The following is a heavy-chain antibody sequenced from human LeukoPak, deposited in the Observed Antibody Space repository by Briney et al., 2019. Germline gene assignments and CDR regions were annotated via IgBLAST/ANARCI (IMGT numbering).Heavy chain of an antibody. CDR3: ARVTTRANHNWFDP. D-gene: IGHD4/OR15-4a*01. CDR1: GGSISSYY. J-gene: IGHJ5*02. V-gene: IGHV4-59*01. CDR2: IYYSGST. Sequence: SETLSLTCTVSGGSISSYYWSWIRQPLGKGLEWIGYIYYSGSTNYNPSLKSRVTISVDTSKNQFSLKLSSATAADTAVYYCARVTTRANHNWFDPWGQGTLVTVSS.